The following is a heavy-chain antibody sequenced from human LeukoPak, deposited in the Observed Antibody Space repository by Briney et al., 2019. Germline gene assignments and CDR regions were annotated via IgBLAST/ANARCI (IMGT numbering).Heavy chain of an antibody. CDR1: GGSISSYY. CDR3: ARDSVPAAMTYYYHGMDV. D-gene: IGHD2-2*01. J-gene: IGHJ6*04. CDR2: IYYSGST. V-gene: IGHV4-59*01. Sequence: SETLSLTCTVSGGSISSYYWSWIRQPPGKGLEWIGYIYYSGSTNYNPSLKSRVTISVDTSKNQFSLKLSSVTAADTAVYYCARDSVPAAMTYYYHGMDVWGKGTTVTVCS.